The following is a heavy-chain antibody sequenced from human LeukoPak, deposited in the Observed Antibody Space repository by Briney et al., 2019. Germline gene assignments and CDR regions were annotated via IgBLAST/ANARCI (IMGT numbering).Heavy chain of an antibody. J-gene: IGHJ4*02. CDR3: ARENVFWSGYSPFDY. CDR2: IKQDGSEK. V-gene: IGHV3-7*01. D-gene: IGHD3-3*01. Sequence: GGSLRLSCVASGFTFSSYWMNWVRQAPGKGLEWVANIKQDGSEKYYVDSVKGRFTISRDNAKNSLYLQMNSLRAEDTAVYYCARENVFWSGYSPFDYWGQGTLVTVSS. CDR1: GFTFSSYW.